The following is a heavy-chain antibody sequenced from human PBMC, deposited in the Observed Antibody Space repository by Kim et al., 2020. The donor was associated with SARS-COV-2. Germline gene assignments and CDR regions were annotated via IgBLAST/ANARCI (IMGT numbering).Heavy chain of an antibody. V-gene: IGHV4-39*01. CDR3: ARHLEYSSGWYSDNWFDP. D-gene: IGHD6-19*01. J-gene: IGHJ5*02. Sequence: KGRVTISVDTSKNQFSLKLSSVTAADTAVYYCARHLEYSSGWYSDNWFDPWGQGTLVTVSS.